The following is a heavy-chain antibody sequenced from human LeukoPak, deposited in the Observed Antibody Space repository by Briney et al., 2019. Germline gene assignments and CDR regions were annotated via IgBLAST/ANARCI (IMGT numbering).Heavy chain of an antibody. V-gene: IGHV4-34*01. CDR1: GGSFSGYY. J-gene: IGHJ4*02. CDR3: ANLSPSISEGVDY. Sequence: KPSETLSLTCAVYGGSFSGYYWSWIRQPPGEGLEWIGEINHSGSTNYNPSLKSRVTISVDTSKNQFSLKLSSLTAADTAVYYCANLSPSISEGVDYWGQGTLVTVSS. CDR2: INHSGST. D-gene: IGHD3-16*01.